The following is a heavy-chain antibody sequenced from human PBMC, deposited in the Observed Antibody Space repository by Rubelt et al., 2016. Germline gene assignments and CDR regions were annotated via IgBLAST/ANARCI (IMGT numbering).Heavy chain of an antibody. CDR1: GFTFSSYA. D-gene: IGHD2-2*02. Sequence: VQLLESGGGLVQPGGSLRLSCAVSGFTFSSYAMHWVRQAPGKGLEWVAVISYDGNNKYYADSVKGRFTISRDNSKNTMYLQMNSLRAEDAAVYYCARDIPAPGNYFYYYGMDVWGQGTTVTVSS. V-gene: IGHV3-30*04. CDR2: ISYDGNNK. J-gene: IGHJ6*02. CDR3: ARDIPAPGNYFYYYGMDV.